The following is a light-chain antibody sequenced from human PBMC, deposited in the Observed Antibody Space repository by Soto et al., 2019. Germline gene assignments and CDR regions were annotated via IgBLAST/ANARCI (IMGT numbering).Light chain of an antibody. CDR2: NND. CDR3: AAWDDSLKGVV. J-gene: IGLJ2*01. CDR1: SSNIGSNT. V-gene: IGLV1-44*01. Sequence: QSVLTQPPSASGTPGQRVTISCSGSSSNIGSNTVDWYQQLPGTAPKLLIYNNDQRPSGVPDRFSGSKSGTSASLAISGLQSEDEADYYCAAWDDSLKGVVFGGGTQLTVL.